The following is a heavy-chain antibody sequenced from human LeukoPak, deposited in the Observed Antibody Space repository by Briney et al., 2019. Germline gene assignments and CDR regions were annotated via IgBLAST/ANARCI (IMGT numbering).Heavy chain of an antibody. J-gene: IGHJ6*04. V-gene: IGHV3-74*01. CDR3: ARAGYSGYERDYYGMDV. Sequence: GRSLRLSCAASGFTFSSYWMHWVRQAPGKGLVWVSRINSDGSSTSYADSVKGRFTISRDNAKNTLYLQMNSLRAEDTAVYYCARAGYSGYERDYYGMDVWGKGTTVTVSS. CDR2: INSDGSST. D-gene: IGHD5-12*01. CDR1: GFTFSSYW.